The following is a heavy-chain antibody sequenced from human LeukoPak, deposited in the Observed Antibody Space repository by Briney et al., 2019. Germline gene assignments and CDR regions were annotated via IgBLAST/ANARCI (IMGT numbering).Heavy chain of an antibody. Sequence: SETLSLTCTVSGGSISSSSYYWGWIRQPPGKGLGWIGSIYYSGSTYYNPSLKSRVTISVDTSKNQFSLKLSSVTAADTAVYYCARAPMTTVTTARGAFDIWGQGTMVTVSS. D-gene: IGHD4-17*01. CDR2: IYYSGST. CDR1: GGSISSSSYY. CDR3: ARAPMTTVTTARGAFDI. J-gene: IGHJ3*02. V-gene: IGHV4-39*01.